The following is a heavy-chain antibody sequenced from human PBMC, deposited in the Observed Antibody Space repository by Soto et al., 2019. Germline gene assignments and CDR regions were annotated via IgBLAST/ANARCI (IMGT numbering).Heavy chain of an antibody. CDR3: ARDGLYCSGGSCYKGWFDP. J-gene: IGHJ5*02. Sequence: SVKVSCKASGGTFSSYAISWVRRAPGQGLEWMGGIIPIFGTANYAQKFQGRVTITADESTSTAYMELSSLRSEDTAVYYCARDGLYCSGGSCYKGWFDPWGQGTLVTVSS. CDR2: IIPIFGTA. D-gene: IGHD2-15*01. V-gene: IGHV1-69*13. CDR1: GGTFSSYA.